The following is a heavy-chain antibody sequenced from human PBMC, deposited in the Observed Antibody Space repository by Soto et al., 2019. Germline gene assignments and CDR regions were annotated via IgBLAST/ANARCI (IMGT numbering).Heavy chain of an antibody. V-gene: IGHV1-69*01. CDR3: ASPSMIREFLSYFFDH. CDR1: GGTFSTSA. J-gene: IGHJ4*02. Sequence: QVQLVQSGAEGRKPGSSVKVSCQASGGTFSTSAFVWVRQAPGQGLEWMGGILPIFGTANYAPKFQYRVAITADESTSTAYMELSGLRSDDSAIYYCASPSMIREFLSYFFDHWGQGTLVTVSS. D-gene: IGHD3-10*01. CDR2: ILPIFGTA.